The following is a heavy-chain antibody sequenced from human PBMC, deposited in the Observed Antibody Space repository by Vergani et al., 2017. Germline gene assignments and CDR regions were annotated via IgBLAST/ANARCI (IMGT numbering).Heavy chain of an antibody. CDR2: INHSGST. CDR3: ARGINFWYYYDSSGYYFDY. CDR1: GGSFSGYY. J-gene: IGHJ4*02. D-gene: IGHD3-22*01. V-gene: IGHV4-34*01. Sequence: QVQLQQWGAGLLKPSETLSLTCAVYGGSFSGYYWSWIRQPPGKGLEWIGEINHSGSTNYNPSLKSRVTISVDTSKNQFSLKLSSVTAADTAVYSCARGINFWYYYDSSGYYFDYWGQGTLVTASS.